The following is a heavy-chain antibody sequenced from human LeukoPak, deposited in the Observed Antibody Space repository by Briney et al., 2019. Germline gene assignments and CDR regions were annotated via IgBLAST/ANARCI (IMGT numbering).Heavy chain of an antibody. CDR3: ARLKFVVDQDAFDI. D-gene: IGHD2-2*01. Sequence: SETLSLTCTVSGGSISSYYWSWIRQPPGKGLEWIGYIYYNGSTNYNPSLKSRVTISVGTSKNQFSLKLSSVTVADTAVYYCARLKFVVDQDAFDIWGQGTMVTVSS. CDR1: GGSISSYY. J-gene: IGHJ3*02. CDR2: IYYNGST. V-gene: IGHV4-59*01.